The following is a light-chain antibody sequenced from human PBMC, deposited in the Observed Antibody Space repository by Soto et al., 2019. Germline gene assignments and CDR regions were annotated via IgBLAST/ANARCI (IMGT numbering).Light chain of an antibody. CDR1: SGSIASNY. Sequence: NFMLTQPHSMSESPGKTVTISCTRSSGSIASNYVQWYQQRPGSVPTTVIYEDNQRPSGVPDRFSGSVDSSSNSASLTITGLETEDEADYYCQSYDNSSYVFGTGTKVTVL. CDR3: QSYDNSSYV. J-gene: IGLJ1*01. CDR2: EDN. V-gene: IGLV6-57*04.